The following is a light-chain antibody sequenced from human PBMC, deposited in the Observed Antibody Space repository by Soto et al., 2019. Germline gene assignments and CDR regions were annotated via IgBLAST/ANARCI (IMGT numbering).Light chain of an antibody. CDR3: QTWGTGIRV. CDR1: SGHSSYA. Sequence: QLVLTQSPSASASLGASVKLTCTLSSGHSSYAIAWHQQLPEKGPRFLMKLNSDGSHSKGDGIPDRFSGSSSGAERYLIISGLQSEDEADYYCQTWGTGIRVFGGGTKLTVL. V-gene: IGLV4-69*01. J-gene: IGLJ2*01. CDR2: LNSDGSH.